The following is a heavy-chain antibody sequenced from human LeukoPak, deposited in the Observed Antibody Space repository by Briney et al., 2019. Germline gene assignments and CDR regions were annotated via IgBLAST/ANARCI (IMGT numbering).Heavy chain of an antibody. CDR1: GFTFSSYW. J-gene: IGHJ6*03. D-gene: IGHD3-10*01. CDR3: ASRANYYGSGSYDFAYYYYMDV. Sequence: GGSLRLSCAASGFTFSSYWMSWVRQAPGKGLEWVANIKQDGSEKYYVDSVKGRFTISRDNAKNSLYLQMNSLRAEDTAVYYCASRANYYGSGSYDFAYYYYMDVWGKGTTVTVSS. V-gene: IGHV3-7*03. CDR2: IKQDGSEK.